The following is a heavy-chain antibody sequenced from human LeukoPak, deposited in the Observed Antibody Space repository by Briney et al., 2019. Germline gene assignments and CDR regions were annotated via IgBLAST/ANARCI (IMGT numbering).Heavy chain of an antibody. Sequence: SETLSVTSILSGDSISRYYWSSISQPPGEGLEWIVYIYTSGSTNYNPSPKSRVTISVDTSKNQFSLKLSSVTAADTAVYYCARGVLGGLRYFDWSQRDWFDPWGQGTLVTVSS. D-gene: IGHD3-9*01. V-gene: IGHV4-4*09. CDR2: IYTSGST. CDR3: ARGVLGGLRYFDWSQRDWFDP. J-gene: IGHJ5*02. CDR1: GDSISRYY.